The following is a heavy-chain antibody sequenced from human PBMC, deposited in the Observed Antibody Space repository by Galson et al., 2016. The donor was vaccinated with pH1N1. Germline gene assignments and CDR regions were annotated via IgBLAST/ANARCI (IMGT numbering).Heavy chain of an antibody. CDR1: GGTFSSSA. Sequence: SVKVSCKASGGTFSSSAFSWVRQAPGQGLEWMGGIIPIFGPANYAQMFQGRVTITADESTTTVYMELSSVRSEDTAVYYCARAKRGFCSGGRCYDYYGMDVWGQGTTVTVSS. CDR3: ARAKRGFCSGGRCYDYYGMDV. D-gene: IGHD2-15*01. J-gene: IGHJ6*02. V-gene: IGHV1-69*13. CDR2: IIPIFGPA.